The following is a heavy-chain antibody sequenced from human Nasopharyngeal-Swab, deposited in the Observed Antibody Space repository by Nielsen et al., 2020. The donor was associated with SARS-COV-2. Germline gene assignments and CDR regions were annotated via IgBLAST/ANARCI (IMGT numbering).Heavy chain of an antibody. Sequence: GESLKISCAASGFPFSSYGMHWVRQAPGKGLEWVAVIWYDGSNKYYADSVKGRFTISRDNSKNTLYLQMNSLRAEDTAVYYCARVGAAAGTPFDYWGQGTLVTVSS. D-gene: IGHD6-13*01. CDR1: GFPFSSYG. CDR3: ARVGAAAGTPFDY. J-gene: IGHJ4*02. V-gene: IGHV3-33*01. CDR2: IWYDGSNK.